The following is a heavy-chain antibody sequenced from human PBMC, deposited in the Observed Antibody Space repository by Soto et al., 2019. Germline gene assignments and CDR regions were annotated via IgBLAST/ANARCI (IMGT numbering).Heavy chain of an antibody. D-gene: IGHD6-19*01. CDR2: IYPGDSDT. CDR1: GYSFTSYW. Sequence: PGESLKISCKGSGYSFTSYWIGWVRQMPGKGLEWMGIIYPGDSDTRYSPSFQGQVTISADKSISTAYLQWSSLKASDTAMYYCARRLSSGWYYKPWIFDYWGQGTLVTVSS. CDR3: ARRLSSGWYYKPWIFDY. J-gene: IGHJ4*02. V-gene: IGHV5-51*01.